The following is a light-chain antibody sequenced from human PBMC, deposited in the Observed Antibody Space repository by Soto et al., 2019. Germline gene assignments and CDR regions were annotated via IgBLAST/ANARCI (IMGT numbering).Light chain of an antibody. CDR2: GAS. Sequence: VMTQSPLSLPVTLGQPATLSCRASQSVSNNYLAWYQQKPGQAPRLLIYGASSRATGIPDRFSGSGSGTDFTLTISRLEPEDFAVYYCQQYGSSPLITFGQGTRLEIK. J-gene: IGKJ5*01. CDR1: QSVSNNY. V-gene: IGKV3-20*01. CDR3: QQYGSSPLIT.